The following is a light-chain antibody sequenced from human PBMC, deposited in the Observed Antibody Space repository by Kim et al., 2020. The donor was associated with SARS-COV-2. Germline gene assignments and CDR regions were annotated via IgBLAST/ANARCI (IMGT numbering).Light chain of an antibody. Sequence: QSALTQPRSVSGSPGQSVTISCTGTSSDVGGYNFVSWYQQHPGKAPKLMIYDVNKRPSGVPDRFSGSKSGNTASLTISGLQAEDEADYYCCSYAGSYTLVFGGGTQVTVL. J-gene: IGLJ2*01. CDR3: CSYAGSYTLV. CDR1: SSDVGGYNF. V-gene: IGLV2-11*01. CDR2: DVN.